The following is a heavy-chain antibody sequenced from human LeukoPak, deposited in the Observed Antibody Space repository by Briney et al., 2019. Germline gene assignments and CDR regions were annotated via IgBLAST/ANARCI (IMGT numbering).Heavy chain of an antibody. V-gene: IGHV4-39*07. CDR2: IYYSGST. CDR3: ARFGGLIVGRGDY. J-gene: IGHJ4*02. CDR1: GGSISSSSYY. D-gene: IGHD3-22*01. Sequence: SETLSLTCTVSGGSISSSSYYWGWIRQPPGKGLEWIGSIYYSGSTYYNPSLKSRVTISVDTSKNQFSLKLSSVTAADTAVYYCARFGGLIVGRGDYWGQGTLVTVSS.